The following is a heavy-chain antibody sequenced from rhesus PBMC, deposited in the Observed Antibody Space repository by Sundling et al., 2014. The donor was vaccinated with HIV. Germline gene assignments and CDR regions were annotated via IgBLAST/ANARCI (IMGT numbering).Heavy chain of an antibody. J-gene: IGHJ5-1*01. D-gene: IGHD2-2*01. CDR3: ANFGYPCV. CDR2: IYGNSATT. CDR1: GGSFSGYY. V-gene: IGHV4-165*01. Sequence: QVQLQESGPGLVKPSETLSLTCAVSGGSFSGYYWNWIRQTPGKGLEWIGYIYGNSATTDYNPSLKSRVTFSIDMSNNHFSLKLTSMTAADTAVYYCANFGYPCVWGHGVLVTVSS.